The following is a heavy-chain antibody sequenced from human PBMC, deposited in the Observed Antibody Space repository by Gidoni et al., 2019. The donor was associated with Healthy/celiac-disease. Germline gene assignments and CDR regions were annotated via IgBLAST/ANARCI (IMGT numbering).Heavy chain of an antibody. V-gene: IGHV3-48*02. CDR1: GFTFSSYS. J-gene: IGHJ6*02. D-gene: IGHD3-3*01. Sequence: EVQLVESGGGLVQPGGSLRLSCAASGFTFSSYSMNWVRQAPGKGLEWVSYISSSSITIYYADSVKGRFTISRDNAKNSLYLQMNSLRDEDTAVYYCARDGRDYDFWSGYYNYYYGMDVWGQGTTVTVSS. CDR2: ISSSSITI. CDR3: ARDGRDYDFWSGYYNYYYGMDV.